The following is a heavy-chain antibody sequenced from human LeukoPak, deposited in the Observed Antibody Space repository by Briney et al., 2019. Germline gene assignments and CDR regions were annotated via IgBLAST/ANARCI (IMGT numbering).Heavy chain of an antibody. D-gene: IGHD2-15*01. V-gene: IGHV3-30-3*01. CDR1: GLTFSSLP. CDR3: AREVVAATQYYYYGMDV. Sequence: GGSLGLSCEASGLTFSSLPMHWFGRAPGKGREGVAVLSYDGSNKYYADSVKGRFTISRDNSKNTLYLQMNSLRAEDTAVYYCAREVVAATQYYYYGMDVWGQGTTVTVSS. J-gene: IGHJ6*02. CDR2: LSYDGSNK.